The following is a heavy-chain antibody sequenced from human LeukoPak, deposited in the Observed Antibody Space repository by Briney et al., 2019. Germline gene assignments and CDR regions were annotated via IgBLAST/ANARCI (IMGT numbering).Heavy chain of an antibody. CDR3: ASRPYSSGWYYYYYGMDV. J-gene: IGHJ6*02. V-gene: IGHV4-39*01. Sequence: SETLSLTCTVSGGSISSSSYYWGWIRRPPGKGLEWIGSIYYSGSTYYNPSLKSRVTISVDTSKNQFSLKLSSVTAADTAVYYCASRPYSSGWYYYYYGMDVWGQGTTVTVSS. D-gene: IGHD6-19*01. CDR2: IYYSGST. CDR1: GGSISSSSYY.